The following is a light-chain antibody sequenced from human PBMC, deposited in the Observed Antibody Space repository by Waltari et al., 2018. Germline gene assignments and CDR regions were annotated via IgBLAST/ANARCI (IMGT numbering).Light chain of an antibody. CDR3: EQSSSTPGT. CDR1: QSISTY. J-gene: IGKJ1*01. CDR2: SAS. Sequence: DIQMTQSPSSLSASVGDRVAITCRASQSISTYLNWYQPRPGKATKLLIYSASSLQSGVPARFSGSGSGTDFTLTITSLRPEDFATYFCEQSSSTPGTFGQGTTVEIK. V-gene: IGKV1-39*01.